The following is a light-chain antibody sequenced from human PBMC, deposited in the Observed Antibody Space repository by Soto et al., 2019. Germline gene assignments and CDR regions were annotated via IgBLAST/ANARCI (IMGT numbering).Light chain of an antibody. CDR2: AAS. CDR3: QQLNSYPLT. Sequence: DSQLIQSPSFLSASVGDRVTITCRASQGISSYLAWYQQKPGKAPKLLIYAASTLQTGVPSRFSGSGSGTEFTLTISSLQPEDFATYYCQQLNSYPLTFGQGTRLEIK. V-gene: IGKV1-9*01. CDR1: QGISSY. J-gene: IGKJ5*01.